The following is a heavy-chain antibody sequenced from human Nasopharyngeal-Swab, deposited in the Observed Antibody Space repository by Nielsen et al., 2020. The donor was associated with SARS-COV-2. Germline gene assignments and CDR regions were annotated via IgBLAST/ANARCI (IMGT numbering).Heavy chain of an antibody. D-gene: IGHD2-15*01. V-gene: IGHV1-3*01. CDR3: ARWGIVPSFDP. Sequence: ASAQVSCKASAYSFTSHAKHWVIQAPGQRLEWMGWINAGNGNTKYSQKFQGRVTITRDTSASTAYMQLSSRRSEDTAVYYCARWGIVPSFDPWGQGTLVTVSS. CDR1: AYSFTSHA. J-gene: IGHJ5*02. CDR2: INAGNGNT.